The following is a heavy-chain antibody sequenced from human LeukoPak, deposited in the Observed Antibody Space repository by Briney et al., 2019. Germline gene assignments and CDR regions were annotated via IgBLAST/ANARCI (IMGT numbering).Heavy chain of an antibody. V-gene: IGHV3-48*04. D-gene: IGHD6-13*01. Sequence: GGSLRLSCAASGFTFSSYSMNWVRQAPGKGLEWVSYISSSSSTIYYADSVKGRFTTSRDNAKNSLYLQMNSLRAEDTAVYYCARSSRGYSSSWFFDYWGQGTLVTVSS. CDR3: ARSSRGYSSSWFFDY. CDR2: ISSSSSTI. CDR1: GFTFSSYS. J-gene: IGHJ4*02.